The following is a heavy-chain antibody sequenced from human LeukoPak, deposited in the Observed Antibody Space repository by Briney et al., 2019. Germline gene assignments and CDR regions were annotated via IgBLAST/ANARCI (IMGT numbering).Heavy chain of an antibody. Sequence: GASVKVSCKASGYTFTNYGISWVRQAPGQGLEWMGWISTYNDNTNYAQKLQGRVTMTTDTSTSTAYIELTSLRSDDTAVYYCARESVEPRSVVSAVLRGGVGWLDPWGQGTLVTVSS. CDR1: GYTFTNYG. D-gene: IGHD2-2*01. CDR2: ISTYNDNT. J-gene: IGHJ5*02. CDR3: ARESVEPRSVVSAVLRGGVGWLDP. V-gene: IGHV1-18*01.